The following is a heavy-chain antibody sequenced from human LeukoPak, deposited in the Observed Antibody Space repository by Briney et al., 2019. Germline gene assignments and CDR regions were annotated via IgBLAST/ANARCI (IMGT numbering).Heavy chain of an antibody. V-gene: IGHV3-23*01. CDR2: ISGSGGST. Sequence: GGSLRLSCAASGFTFSSYAMSWVRQAPGKGLEWVSAISGSGGSTYYADSVKGRFTISRDNSKNTLYLQMNNLRAEDTAVYYCANGGLRWEPSIPYYFDYWGQGTLVTVSS. D-gene: IGHD1-26*01. CDR3: ANGGLRWEPSIPYYFDY. CDR1: GFTFSSYA. J-gene: IGHJ4*02.